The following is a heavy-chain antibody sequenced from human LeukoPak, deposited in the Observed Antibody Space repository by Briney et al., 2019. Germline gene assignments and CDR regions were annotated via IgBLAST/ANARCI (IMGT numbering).Heavy chain of an antibody. J-gene: IGHJ4*02. D-gene: IGHD3-3*01. CDR2: ISGSGGST. Sequence: GGSLRHSCAASGFTFSSHAMSWVRQAPGKGLGWVSAISGSGGSTYYADSVKGRFTISRDNSKNTLYLQMNSLRAEDTAVYYCAKDVRITIFGVVIRFFDYWGQGTLVTVSS. CDR3: AKDVRITIFGVVIRFFDY. CDR1: GFTFSSHA. V-gene: IGHV3-23*01.